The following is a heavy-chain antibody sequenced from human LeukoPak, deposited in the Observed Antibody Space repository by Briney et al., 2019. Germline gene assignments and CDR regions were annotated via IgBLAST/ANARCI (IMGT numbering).Heavy chain of an antibody. CDR3: ARGAPLPGAHYFDY. CDR1: GGSISSGGYY. CDR2: IYYSGST. Sequence: SETLSLTCTVSGGSISSGGYYWSWIRQHPGKGLEWIGYIYYSGSTYYNPSLKSRVTISVDTSKNQFSLKLSSVTAADTAVYYCARGAPLPGAHYFDYWGQGTLVTVSS. V-gene: IGHV4-31*03. D-gene: IGHD2-2*01. J-gene: IGHJ4*02.